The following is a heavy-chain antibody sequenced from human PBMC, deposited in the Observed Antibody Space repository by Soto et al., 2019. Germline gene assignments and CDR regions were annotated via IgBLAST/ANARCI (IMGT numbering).Heavy chain of an antibody. CDR1: GVSVSNNSAD. J-gene: IGHJ6*02. CDR2: TYYRSKWYN. D-gene: IGHD6-19*01. V-gene: IGHV6-1*01. CDR3: ARGQWLVLGNYYYGMDV. Sequence: SQTLSLTFAISGVSVSNNSADWSWIRQSPSRGLEWLGRTYYRSKWYNDYAVSVKSRITINPDTSKNQFSLQLNSVTPEDTAVYYCARGQWLVLGNYYYGMDVWGQGNTVTVS.